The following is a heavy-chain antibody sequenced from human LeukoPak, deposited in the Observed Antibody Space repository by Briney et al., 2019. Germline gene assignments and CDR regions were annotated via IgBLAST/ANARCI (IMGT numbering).Heavy chain of an antibody. Sequence: SETLSLTRTVSSGSISSYYWSWMRQPPGKGLEWIGYIYYSGSTNYNPSLKSRVTISVDTSKNQFSLKLSSVTAADTAVYYCARDRNYFDYWGQGTLVTVSS. J-gene: IGHJ4*02. CDR3: ARDRNYFDY. CDR1: SGSISSYY. CDR2: IYYSGST. V-gene: IGHV4-59*01.